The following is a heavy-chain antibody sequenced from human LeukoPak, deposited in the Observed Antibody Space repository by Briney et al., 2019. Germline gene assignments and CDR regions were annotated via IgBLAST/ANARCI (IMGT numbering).Heavy chain of an antibody. CDR1: GYTFNSHG. CDR2: INTDSGNP. Sequence: ASVKVSCKASGYTFNSHGISWVRQAPGQGLEWMGWINTDSGNPTYAQGFTGRFVFSLDSSVSTAYLQISNLMPEDTAKYYCAREILSFDIWGQGTMVIVFS. CDR3: AREILSFDI. V-gene: IGHV7-4-1*02. J-gene: IGHJ3*02.